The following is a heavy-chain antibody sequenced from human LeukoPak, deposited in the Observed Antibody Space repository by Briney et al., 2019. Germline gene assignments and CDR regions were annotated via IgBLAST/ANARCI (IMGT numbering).Heavy chain of an antibody. V-gene: IGHV3-30*04. CDR3: AKDKAAVSYYFDY. J-gene: IGHJ4*02. CDR1: GFTFSNYA. CDR2: ISYDGSNK. D-gene: IGHD6-13*01. Sequence: GGSLRLSCAASGFTFSNYAMHWVRQTPGKGLEWVAVISYDGSNKYYADSVKGRFTISRDNSKNTLYLQMNSLRAEDTAVYYCAKDKAAVSYYFDYWGQGTLVTVSS.